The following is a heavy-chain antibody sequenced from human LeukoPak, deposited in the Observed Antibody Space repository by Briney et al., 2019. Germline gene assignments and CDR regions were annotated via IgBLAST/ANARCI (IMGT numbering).Heavy chain of an antibody. Sequence: SETLSLTCTVSGGSISSSSYYWGWIRQPPGKGLEWIGSIYYSGSTYYNPSLKSRVTISVDTSKNQFSLKLSSVTAADTAVYYCAIKGSLDDYWGQGTLVTVSS. CDR1: GGSISSSSYY. CDR2: IYYSGST. CDR3: AIKGSLDDY. D-gene: IGHD1-26*01. J-gene: IGHJ4*02. V-gene: IGHV4-39*01.